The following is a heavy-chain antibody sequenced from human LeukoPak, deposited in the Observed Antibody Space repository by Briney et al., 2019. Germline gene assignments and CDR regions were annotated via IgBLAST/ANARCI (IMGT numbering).Heavy chain of an antibody. V-gene: IGHV3-53*01. CDR3: AREYYDNSGGEDAFDI. CDR1: GFTFSRYS. D-gene: IGHD3-22*01. J-gene: IGHJ3*02. Sequence: PGGSLRLSCAASGFTFSRYSMNWVRQAPGKGLEWVSVIYSGGSTFYADSVEGRFTISRDNSNNTLYLQMNSLRAEDTAMYYCAREYYDNSGGEDAFDIWGPGTMVTVSS. CDR2: IYSGGST.